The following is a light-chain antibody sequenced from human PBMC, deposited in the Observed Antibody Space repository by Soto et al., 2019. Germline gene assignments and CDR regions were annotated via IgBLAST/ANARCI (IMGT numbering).Light chain of an antibody. V-gene: IGLV1-40*01. Sequence: SVLTQPPSVSGAPGQRVTISCTGSSXNIGAGYDVHWYLQLPGTAPKLLVYTNNNRPSGVPDRFSGSKSGTSASLAITGLQAEDEADYYCQSYENRLSAYVFGTGTKVTVL. CDR1: SXNIGAGYD. CDR2: TNN. J-gene: IGLJ1*01. CDR3: QSYENRLSAYV.